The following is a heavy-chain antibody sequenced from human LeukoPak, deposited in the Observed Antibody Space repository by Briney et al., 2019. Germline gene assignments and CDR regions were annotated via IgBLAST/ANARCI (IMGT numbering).Heavy chain of an antibody. V-gene: IGHV4-39*01. D-gene: IGHD1-1*01. CDR1: GDSISSSGYY. CDR3: ARHPYNWNDFHPLHFDY. Sequence: SETLSLTCTVSGDSISSSGYYWCWIRQRPGKGLDWIGSMYYSGSTYYNPSLKSRVTISVDTSKNQFSLKLSSVTAADTAVYYCARHPYNWNDFHPLHFDYWSQGTLVTVSS. J-gene: IGHJ4*02. CDR2: MYYSGST.